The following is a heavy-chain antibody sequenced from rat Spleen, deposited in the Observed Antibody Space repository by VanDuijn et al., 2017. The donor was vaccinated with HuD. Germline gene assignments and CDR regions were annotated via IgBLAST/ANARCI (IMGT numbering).Heavy chain of an antibody. D-gene: IGHD1-1*01. CDR2: INYSGST. CDR1: GYSITSNY. Sequence: EVQLQESGPGLVKPSQSLSLTCSVTGYSITSNYWGWIRKFPGNKMAWIGHINYSGSTRYNPSLKSRISITRDTSKNQFFLQLNSVTTEDTATYYCARYEDYGGWYFDFWGPGTMVTVSS. CDR3: ARYEDYGGWYFDF. V-gene: IGHV3-1*01. J-gene: IGHJ1*01.